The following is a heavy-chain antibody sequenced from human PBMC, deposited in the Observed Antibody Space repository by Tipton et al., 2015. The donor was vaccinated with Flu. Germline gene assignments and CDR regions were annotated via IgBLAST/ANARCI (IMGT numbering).Heavy chain of an antibody. J-gene: IGHJ4*02. CDR1: GGSISSGYY. CDR2: IFHGGST. Sequence: TLSLTCTVSGGSISSGYYWGWIRQPPGKGLEWIGSIFHGGSTYYNPSLKSRVTISVDTSKNQLSLKLSSVTAADTAVYYCATYYYGSGTQSAFDYWGQGTLVTVSS. D-gene: IGHD3-10*01. CDR3: ATYYYGSGTQSAFDY. V-gene: IGHV4-38-2*02.